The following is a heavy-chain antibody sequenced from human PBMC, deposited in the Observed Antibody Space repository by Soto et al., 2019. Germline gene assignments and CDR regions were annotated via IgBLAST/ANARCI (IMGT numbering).Heavy chain of an antibody. Sequence: QVQLVESGGGVVQPGRSLRLSYAASGFTFSSYAMHWVRQAPGKGLEWVAVISYDGSNKYYADSVKGRFTISRDNSKNTLYLQMNSLRAEDTAVYYCARGEYDYVWGSYRYIPPMVFGGQGTLVTVSS. CDR3: ARGEYDYVWGSYRYIPPMVF. J-gene: IGHJ4*02. CDR1: GFTFSSYA. V-gene: IGHV3-30-3*01. D-gene: IGHD3-16*02. CDR2: ISYDGSNK.